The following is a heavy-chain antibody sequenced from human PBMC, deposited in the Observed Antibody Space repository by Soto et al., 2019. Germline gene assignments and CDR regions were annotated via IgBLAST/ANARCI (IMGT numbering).Heavy chain of an antibody. CDR2: IFSNDEK. Sequence: GSGPTLVNPTETLTLTCTVSGFSLSNARMGVSWIRQPPGKALEWLAHIFSNDEKSYSTSLKSRLTISKDTSKSQVVLTMTNMDPVDTATYYCARILETRSSWHYYYYGMDVWGQGTTVTVSS. CDR3: ARILETRSSWHYYYYGMDV. D-gene: IGHD6-13*01. J-gene: IGHJ6*02. CDR1: GFSLSNARMG. V-gene: IGHV2-26*01.